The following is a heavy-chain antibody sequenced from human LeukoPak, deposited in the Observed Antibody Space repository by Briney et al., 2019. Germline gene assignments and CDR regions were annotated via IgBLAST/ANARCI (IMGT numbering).Heavy chain of an antibody. CDR1: GVAISRGGYA. J-gene: IGHJ5*02. CDR2: IYHSGTN. Sequence: PSETLSLTCAVSGVAISRGGYAWNWIRQPPGKGLEWIAYIYHSGTNYYNPSLKSQATISVDTSKNQFSLKLSSVTVADTAVYYCVRGRYSSGWFKDKYWFDPWGQGIPVTVSS. V-gene: IGHV4-30-4*07. D-gene: IGHD6-19*01. CDR3: VRGRYSSGWFKDKYWFDP.